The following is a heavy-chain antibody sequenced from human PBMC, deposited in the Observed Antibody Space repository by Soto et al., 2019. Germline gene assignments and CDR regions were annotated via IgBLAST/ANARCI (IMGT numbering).Heavy chain of an antibody. V-gene: IGHV4-31*03. J-gene: IGHJ4*02. CDR2: IYHSGTT. CDR1: GCSISSGGYY. CDR3: AREGGYSTTTDY. Sequence: SETLSLTCTVSGCSISSGGYYWSWIRQHPGKGLEWIGSIYHSGTTYYNPSLKSRVTISVDTSKNQFSLKVSSVTAADTAVYYCAREGGYSTTTDYWGQGTLVTVS. D-gene: IGHD6-13*01.